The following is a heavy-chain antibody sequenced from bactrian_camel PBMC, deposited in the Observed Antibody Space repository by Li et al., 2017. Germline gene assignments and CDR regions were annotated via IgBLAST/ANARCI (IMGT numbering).Heavy chain of an antibody. V-gene: IGHV3S40*01. CDR1: GFTFSTYY. CDR3: ARGPENLWEYGY. CDR2: IYSNGGTT. J-gene: IGHJ4*01. Sequence: VQLVESGGGLVQPGGSLRLSCALSGFTFSTYYITWVRQAPGKGLEWVSTIYSNGGTTVYADSVKGRFTIARDNAKNTVYLQMSSLKPEDTAVYYCARGPENLWEYGYWGKGTQVTVS.